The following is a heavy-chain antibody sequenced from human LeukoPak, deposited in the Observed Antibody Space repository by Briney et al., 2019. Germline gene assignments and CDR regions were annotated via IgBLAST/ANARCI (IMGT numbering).Heavy chain of an antibody. CDR3: ARGGYGDYGPDAFDI. J-gene: IGHJ3*02. D-gene: IGHD4-17*01. CDR1: GYSISSGYY. V-gene: IGHV4-38-2*02. CDR2: IYHSGST. Sequence: SETLSLTXTVSGYSISSGYYWGWLREPPGKGLEWIGSIYHSGSTYYNPSLKSRVTISVDTSRNQFSLKLSSVTAADTAVYYCARGGYGDYGPDAFDIWGQGTMVTVSS.